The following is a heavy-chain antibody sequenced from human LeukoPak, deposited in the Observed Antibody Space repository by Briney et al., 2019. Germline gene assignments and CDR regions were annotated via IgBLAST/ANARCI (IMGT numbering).Heavy chain of an antibody. CDR2: IYPGDSDT. D-gene: IGHD2-2*01. CDR1: GDSFTSYW. V-gene: IGHV5-51*01. Sequence: GESLKISCKGSGDSFTSYWIGWVRQMPGKGLEWMGIIYPGDSDTRYSPSYQGQVTISADKSISTAYQQWSSLKASDTAIYYCARGLGYCSSTSCYFDYWGQGTLVTVSS. CDR3: ARGLGYCSSTSCYFDY. J-gene: IGHJ4*02.